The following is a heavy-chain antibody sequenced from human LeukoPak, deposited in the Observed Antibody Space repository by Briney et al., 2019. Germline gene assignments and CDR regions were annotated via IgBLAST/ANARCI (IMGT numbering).Heavy chain of an antibody. CDR1: GYTFTDYY. CDR3: ARDRYSFGYRYLDY. J-gene: IGHJ4*02. Sequence: ASVKVSCKASGYTFTDYYMHWVRQAPGQGLEWMGWINPNSGGTNYAQKFQGRVTMTRDTSINTAHMELSRLRSDDTAVYYCARDRYSFGYRYLDYWGQGTLVTVSS. D-gene: IGHD5-18*01. V-gene: IGHV1-2*02. CDR2: INPNSGGT.